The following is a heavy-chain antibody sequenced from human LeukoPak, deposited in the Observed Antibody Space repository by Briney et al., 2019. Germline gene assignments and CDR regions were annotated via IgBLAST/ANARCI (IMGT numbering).Heavy chain of an antibody. J-gene: IGHJ3*02. V-gene: IGHV4-59*08. Sequence: SETLSLTCTVSGGSITNYYWSWIRQPPGKGPEWAGSIYYSGATNYNPSLKGRVTISVDTSKNQLSLKLSSVTAAGTAVYYCARNLFDYDKIGQYDAFDIWGRGTMVTVYS. CDR3: ARNLFDYDKIGQYDAFDI. CDR1: GGSITNYY. D-gene: IGHD3-22*01. CDR2: IYYSGAT.